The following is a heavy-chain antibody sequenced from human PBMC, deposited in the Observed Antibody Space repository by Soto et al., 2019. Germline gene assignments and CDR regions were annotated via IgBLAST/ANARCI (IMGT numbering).Heavy chain of an antibody. Sequence: PGGSLRLSCAASGFTFSSYSMNWVRQAPGEGLEWVSSISSSSSYIYYADSVKGRFTISRDNAKNSLYLQMNSLRAEDTAVYYCARDFQEVQLEGDAFDIWGQGTMVTVSS. CDR3: ARDFQEVQLEGDAFDI. V-gene: IGHV3-21*01. J-gene: IGHJ3*02. CDR2: ISSSSSYI. CDR1: GFTFSSYS. D-gene: IGHD1-1*01.